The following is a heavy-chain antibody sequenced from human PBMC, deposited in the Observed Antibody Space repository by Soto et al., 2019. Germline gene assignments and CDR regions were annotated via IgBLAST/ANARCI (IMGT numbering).Heavy chain of an antibody. J-gene: IGHJ4*02. Sequence: VKVSCKASGYTFTSYGISWVRQAPGQGLEWMGWISAYNGNTNYAQKLQGRVTMTTDTSTSTAYMELRSLRSDDTAVYYCARDVNYYDSSGYPDYWGQGTLVTVSS. CDR3: ARDVNYYDSSGYPDY. CDR2: ISAYNGNT. CDR1: GYTFTSYG. D-gene: IGHD3-22*01. V-gene: IGHV1-18*04.